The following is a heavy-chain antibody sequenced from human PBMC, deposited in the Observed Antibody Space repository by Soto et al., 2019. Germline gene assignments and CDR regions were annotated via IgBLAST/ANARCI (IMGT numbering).Heavy chain of an antibody. J-gene: IGHJ6*03. Sequence: GASVKVSCKASGGTFSSYTISWVRQAPGQGLEWMGRIIPILGIANYAQKFQGRVTITADKSTSTAYMELSSLRSEDTAVYYCAADYDSSSRAGKNYYYYMDVWGKGTTVTVSS. CDR2: IIPILGIA. CDR3: AADYDSSSRAGKNYYYYMDV. CDR1: GGTFSSYT. V-gene: IGHV1-69*02. D-gene: IGHD6-6*01.